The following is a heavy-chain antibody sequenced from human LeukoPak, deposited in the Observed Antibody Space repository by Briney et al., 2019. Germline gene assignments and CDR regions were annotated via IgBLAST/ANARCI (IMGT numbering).Heavy chain of an antibody. CDR2: IWYDGSNK. CDR3: AKDTRGYSYGYGSNNWFDP. V-gene: IGHV3-33*06. Sequence: GRSLRLSCAASGFTFSSYGMHWVRRAPGKGLEWVAVIWYDGSNKYYADSVKGRFTISRDNSKNTLYLQMNSRRAEDTAVYYCAKDTRGYSYGYGSNNWFDPWGQGTLVTVSS. CDR1: GFTFSSYG. D-gene: IGHD5-18*01. J-gene: IGHJ5*02.